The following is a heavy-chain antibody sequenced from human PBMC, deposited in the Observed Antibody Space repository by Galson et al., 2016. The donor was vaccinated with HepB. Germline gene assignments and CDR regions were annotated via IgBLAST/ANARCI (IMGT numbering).Heavy chain of an antibody. Sequence: TLSLTCSVSGGSISSGSHYWSWIRQPAGKGLEWIGRIYTSGSTSYNPSLKSRVSISVDMSKNQFSLKLSSVTAADTAVYYCATSRSWRGDFDHWGQGTLVTVSS. D-gene: IGHD2-2*01. V-gene: IGHV4-61*02. CDR3: ATSRSWRGDFDH. J-gene: IGHJ4*02. CDR1: GGSISSGSHY. CDR2: IYTSGST.